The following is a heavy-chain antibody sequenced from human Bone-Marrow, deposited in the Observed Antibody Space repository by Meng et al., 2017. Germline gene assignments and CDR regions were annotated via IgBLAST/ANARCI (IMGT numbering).Heavy chain of an antibody. CDR3: ARGYCSTTNCNWFDP. D-gene: IGHD2-2*01. V-gene: IGHV4-4*02. CDR1: GGSISGSSW. Sequence: QVQLQESGPGLVKPSGTLSLTCTVSGGSISGSSWWTWVRQPPGKGLEGIGEIYHTGSTNYNPSLKSRVTISVDKSKNQFSLKLSSVTAADTAVYYCARGYCSTTNCNWFDPWGQGTLVTVSS. CDR2: IYHTGST. J-gene: IGHJ5*02.